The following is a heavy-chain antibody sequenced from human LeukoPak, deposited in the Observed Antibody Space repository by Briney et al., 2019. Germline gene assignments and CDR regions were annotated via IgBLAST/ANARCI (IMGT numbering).Heavy chain of an antibody. J-gene: IGHJ2*01. CDR2: ISSIYI. Sequence: PGGSLGLSCAASGFTFSSYSMNWVRQAPGKGLEWVSSISSIYIYYADSVKGRFTISRDNAKDSLYLQMNSLRAEDTAVYYCARDNWGTTVYWWFDLWGRGTLVSVSS. CDR3: ARDNWGTTVYWWFDL. V-gene: IGHV3-21*01. CDR1: GFTFSSYS. D-gene: IGHD7-27*01.